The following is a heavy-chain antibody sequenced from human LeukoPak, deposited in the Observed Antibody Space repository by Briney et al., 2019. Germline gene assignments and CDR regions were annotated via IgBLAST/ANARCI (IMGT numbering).Heavy chain of an antibody. Sequence: PGRSLRLSCAASGFTFDDYAMHWVRQAPGKGLEWVSGISWNSGSIGYADSVKGRFTFSRDNAKNSLYLQMNSLRAEDTALYYCAKDRAEGSSGWYYFDYWGQGTLVTVSS. CDR1: GFTFDDYA. CDR3: AKDRAEGSSGWYYFDY. D-gene: IGHD6-19*01. J-gene: IGHJ4*02. CDR2: ISWNSGSI. V-gene: IGHV3-9*01.